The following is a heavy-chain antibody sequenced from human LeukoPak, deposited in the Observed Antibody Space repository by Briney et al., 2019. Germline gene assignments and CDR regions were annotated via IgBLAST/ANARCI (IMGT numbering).Heavy chain of an antibody. Sequence: GGSLRLSCAASGFTFSSYSMNWVRQAPGKGLEWVAVISYDGSNKYYADSVKGRFTISRDNAKNSLYLQMSSLRAEDTAVYYCARGSTMGATDAFDIWGQGTMVTVSS. V-gene: IGHV3-30*03. CDR3: ARGSTMGATDAFDI. CDR2: ISYDGSNK. J-gene: IGHJ3*02. CDR1: GFTFSSYS. D-gene: IGHD1-26*01.